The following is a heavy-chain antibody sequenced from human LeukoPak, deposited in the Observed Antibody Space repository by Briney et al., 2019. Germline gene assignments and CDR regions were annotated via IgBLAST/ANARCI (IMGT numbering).Heavy chain of an antibody. Sequence: SETLSLTCSVSGVSISGYYWSWIRQPPGKGLEWIGYIYSSGGTNYNPSLKSRVTISLDTSKNQFSLRLSSVTAADTAVYYCARDFCSGGSRYSYFHYWDQGTLVTVSS. CDR1: GVSISGYY. J-gene: IGHJ4*02. CDR2: IYSSGGT. CDR3: ARDFCSGGSRYSYFHY. D-gene: IGHD2-15*01. V-gene: IGHV4-59*01.